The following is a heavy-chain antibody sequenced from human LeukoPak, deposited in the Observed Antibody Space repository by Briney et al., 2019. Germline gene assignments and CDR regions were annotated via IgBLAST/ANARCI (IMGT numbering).Heavy chain of an antibody. V-gene: IGHV4-61*02. CDR1: GGSISSGSYY. Sequence: PSETLSLTCTVSGGSISSGSYYWSWIRQPAGKGLEWIGRIYTSGSTNYNPSLKSRVTISVDTSKNQFSLKLSSVTAANTAVCYCARRHVEYSSSSDPYYFDYWGQGTLVTVSS. CDR3: ARRHVEYSSSSDPYYFDY. J-gene: IGHJ4*02. D-gene: IGHD6-6*01. CDR2: IYTSGST.